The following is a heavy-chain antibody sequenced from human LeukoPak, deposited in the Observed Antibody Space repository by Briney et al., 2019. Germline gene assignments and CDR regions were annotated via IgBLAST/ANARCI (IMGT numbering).Heavy chain of an antibody. D-gene: IGHD4-17*01. CDR2: ISGSGGST. CDR1: GGSISSSSYY. CDR3: AKEWGVDYGLRY. J-gene: IGHJ6*04. V-gene: IGHV3-23*01. Sequence: ETLSLTCTVSGGSISSSSYYWGWIRQPPGKGLEWVSAISGSGGSTYYADSVKGRFTISRDNSKNTLYLQMNSLRAEDTAVYYCAKEWGVDYGLRYWGKGTTVTVSS.